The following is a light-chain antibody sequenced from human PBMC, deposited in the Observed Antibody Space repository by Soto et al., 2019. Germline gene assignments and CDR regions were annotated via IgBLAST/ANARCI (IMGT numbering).Light chain of an antibody. CDR3: QQYGSSPYT. Sequence: EILLTQSPSTLSLSPGERATLSCRTSQSVRNNYLAWYQQKPGQAPRLLISGASGRATGIPDRFSGSGSGTDFTLTISRLEPEDFAVYYCQQYGSSPYTFGQGTKLEI. CDR1: QSVRNNY. J-gene: IGKJ2*01. V-gene: IGKV3-20*01. CDR2: GAS.